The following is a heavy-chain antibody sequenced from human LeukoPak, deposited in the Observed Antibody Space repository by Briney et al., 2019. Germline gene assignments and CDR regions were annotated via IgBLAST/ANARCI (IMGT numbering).Heavy chain of an antibody. CDR3: ARDPGIALDYYYYGMDV. V-gene: IGHV1-69*04. CDR1: GGTFSSYT. J-gene: IGHJ6*02. CDR2: IIPILGIA. Sequence: SVMVSCKASGGTFSSYTISWVRQAPGQGLEWMGRIIPILGIANYAQKFQGRVTITADKSTSTAYMELSSLRSEDTAVYYCARDPGIALDYYYYGMDVWGQGTTVTVSS.